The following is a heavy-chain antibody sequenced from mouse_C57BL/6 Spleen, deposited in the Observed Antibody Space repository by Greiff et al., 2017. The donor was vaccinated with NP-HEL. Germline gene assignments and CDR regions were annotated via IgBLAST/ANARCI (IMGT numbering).Heavy chain of an antibody. D-gene: IGHD4-1*01. V-gene: IGHV7-3*01. J-gene: IGHJ1*03. Sequence: EVTLVESGGGLVQPGGSLSLSCAASGFTFTDYYMSWVRQPPGKALEWLGFIRNKANGYTTEYSASVKGRFTISRDNSQSILYLQMNALRAEDSATYYCARYLGGYWYFDVWGTGTTVTVSS. CDR1: GFTFTDYY. CDR2: IRNKANGYTT. CDR3: ARYLGGYWYFDV.